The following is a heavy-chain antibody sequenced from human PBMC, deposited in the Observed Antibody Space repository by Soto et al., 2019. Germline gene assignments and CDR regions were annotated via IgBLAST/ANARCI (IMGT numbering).Heavy chain of an antibody. CDR3: ARAVYGGNSGSWYSDL. V-gene: IGHV1-18*01. Sequence: QAQLEQSGPEVKKPGASVNVSCKASGYTFSSYSISWVRQAPGQGLEWMGWISAYNGNTNYAQKLKGRVTMTRDTYTKTVNMELRRLTSDDTAVYYCARAVYGGNSGSWYSDLWGRGTLVTVSS. CDR1: GYTFSSYS. D-gene: IGHD4-17*01. CDR2: ISAYNGNT. J-gene: IGHJ2*01.